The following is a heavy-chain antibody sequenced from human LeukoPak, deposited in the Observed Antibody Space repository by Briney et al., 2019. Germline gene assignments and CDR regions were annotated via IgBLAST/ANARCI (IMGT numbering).Heavy chain of an antibody. CDR1: EFSISHYA. V-gene: IGHV3-23*01. CDR2: DTSSTTST. J-gene: IGHJ6*03. D-gene: IGHD2-8*02. CDR3: SKAPLGACAGAVCYYLDV. Sequence: GGSLRLSCTASEFSISHYAMSWVRQAPGKGLEWVSADTSSTTSTYYASSVRGRFTISRDNSMNTLYLPMNSLRADDTAVYYCSKAPLGACAGAVCYYLDVWGKGTTVIVSS.